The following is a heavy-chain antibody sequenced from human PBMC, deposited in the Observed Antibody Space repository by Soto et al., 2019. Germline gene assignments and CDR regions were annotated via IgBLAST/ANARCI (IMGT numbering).Heavy chain of an antibody. CDR2: INHSGST. CDR1: GGSFSGYY. J-gene: IGHJ4*02. D-gene: IGHD3-10*01. CDR3: ARGVGEGAGNDDS. Sequence: QVQLQQWGAGLLKPSETLSLTCAVYGGSFSGYYWSWIRQPPGKGLEWIGEINHSGSTNYNPSLKSRVTMSVDTSTNQFSLKLSSVTAADTAVYYCARGVGEGAGNDDSWGQGSLVSVSS. V-gene: IGHV4-34*01.